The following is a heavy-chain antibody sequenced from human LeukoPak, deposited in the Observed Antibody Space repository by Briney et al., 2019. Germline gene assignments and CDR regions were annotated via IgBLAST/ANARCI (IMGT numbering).Heavy chain of an antibody. J-gene: IGHJ4*02. CDR3: TRHAPSGSG. CDR2: IRSKANSYAT. Sequence: TGGSLRLSCAASGFTFSGSAMHWVRQASGKGLEWVGRIRSKANSYATAYAASVKGRFTISRDDSKNTAYLQMNSPKTEDTAVYYCTRHAPSGSGWGQGTLVTVSS. V-gene: IGHV3-73*01. CDR1: GFTFSGSA. D-gene: IGHD3-10*01.